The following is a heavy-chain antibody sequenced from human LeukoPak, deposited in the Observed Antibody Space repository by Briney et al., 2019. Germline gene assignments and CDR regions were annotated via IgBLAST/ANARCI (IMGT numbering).Heavy chain of an antibody. D-gene: IGHD2-2*01. CDR2: IKQGRREN. CDR1: GFTLCRCR. Sequence: GGSVSLSCAVYGFTLCRCRVSWAGHARGEGREWVVNIKQGRRENYYMVPVRGRFTIPRDNAKNSLYLQMNRLRAEDTAFYYCARVSLPAAMNYYYYYYMDVWGKGTTVTVSS. J-gene: IGHJ6*03. CDR3: ARVSLPAAMNYYYYYYMDV. V-gene: IGHV3-7*01.